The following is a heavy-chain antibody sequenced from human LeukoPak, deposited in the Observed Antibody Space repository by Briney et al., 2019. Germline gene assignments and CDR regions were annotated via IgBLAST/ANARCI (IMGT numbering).Heavy chain of an antibody. CDR2: IYYSGST. J-gene: IGHJ3*02. CDR3: ARGGSYCSSTSCHDAFDI. V-gene: IGHV4-59*01. CDR1: GVSISSYY. Sequence: KPSETLSLTCTVSGVSISSYYWSWIRQPPGKGRKWIGYIYYSGSTNYNPSLKSRVTISVDTSKNQFSLKLSSVTAADTAVYYCARGGSYCSSTSCHDAFDIWGQGTMVTVSS. D-gene: IGHD2-2*01.